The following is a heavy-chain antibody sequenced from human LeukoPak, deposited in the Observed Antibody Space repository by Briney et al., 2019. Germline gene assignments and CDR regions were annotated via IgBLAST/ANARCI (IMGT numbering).Heavy chain of an antibody. D-gene: IGHD3-16*01. V-gene: IGHV1-69*13. Sequence: ASVKVSCKASGGTFSKYTINWVRQRPGQGLEWMGGITPLFGTAKYAQKFQGRVTITADESASTAYMELSSLRSEDTAVYYCAQDVNSGDYGGHYFDHWGQGTQVTVSS. CDR2: ITPLFGTA. J-gene: IGHJ4*02. CDR1: GGTFSKYT. CDR3: AQDVNSGDYGGHYFDH.